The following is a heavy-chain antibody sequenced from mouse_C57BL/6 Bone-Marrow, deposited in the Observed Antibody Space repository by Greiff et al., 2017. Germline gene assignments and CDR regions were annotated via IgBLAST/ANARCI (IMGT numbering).Heavy chain of an antibody. CDR1: GFTFSSYA. D-gene: IGHD2-1*01. J-gene: IGHJ2*01. CDR3: ARDRNGNYVDY. CDR2: ISDGGSYT. Sequence: EVNVVESGGGLVKPGGSLKLSCAASGFTFSSYALSWVRQTPEKRLELVATISDGGSYTYYPDNVKGRFTISRDNAKNNLYMQMSHLKSEDTAMYYCARDRNGNYVDYWGQGTTLTVSS. V-gene: IGHV5-4*01.